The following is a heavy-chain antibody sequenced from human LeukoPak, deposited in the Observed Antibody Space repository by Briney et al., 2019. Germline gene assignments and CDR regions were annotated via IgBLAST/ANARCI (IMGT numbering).Heavy chain of an antibody. Sequence: SETLSLTCAVYGGSFSGYYWSWIRQPPGKGLEWIGEINHSGSTYYNPSLKSRVTISVDTSKNQFSLKLSSVTAADTAVYYCARVCYGDVVGDAFDIWGQGTMVTVSS. D-gene: IGHD4-17*01. CDR3: ARVCYGDVVGDAFDI. CDR1: GGSFSGYY. J-gene: IGHJ3*02. V-gene: IGHV4-34*09. CDR2: INHSGST.